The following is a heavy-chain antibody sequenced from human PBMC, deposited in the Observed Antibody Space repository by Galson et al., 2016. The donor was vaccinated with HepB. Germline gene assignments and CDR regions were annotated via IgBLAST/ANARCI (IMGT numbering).Heavy chain of an antibody. CDR2: IFNDGSGSA. D-gene: IGHD7-27*01. Sequence: SETLSLTCSVSGGSMRNYQGSWVRQPPGKGLEWIGYIFNDGSGSANYNPSPKSRISISQDTSKKQFSLRLTSVTPADTAIYYCARDNWGSLDYWGQGTLVTVSS. CDR3: ARDNWGSLDY. J-gene: IGHJ4*02. V-gene: IGHV4-59*01. CDR1: GGSMRNYQ.